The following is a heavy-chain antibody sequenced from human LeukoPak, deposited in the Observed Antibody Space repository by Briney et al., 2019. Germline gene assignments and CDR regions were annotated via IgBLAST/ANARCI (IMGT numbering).Heavy chain of an antibody. CDR2: INHSGST. D-gene: IGHD5-24*01. J-gene: IGHJ4*02. CDR1: GGSFSGYY. Sequence: SETLSLTCAVYGGSFSGYYWSWIRQPPGKGLEWIGEINHSGSTNYNPSLKSRVTISVDTSKNQFSLKLSSVTAADTAVYYCARGRAGLQAAEWGQGTLVTVSS. V-gene: IGHV4-34*01. CDR3: ARGRAGLQAAE.